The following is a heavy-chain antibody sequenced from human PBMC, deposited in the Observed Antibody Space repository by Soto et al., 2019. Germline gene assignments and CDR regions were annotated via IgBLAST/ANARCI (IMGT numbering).Heavy chain of an antibody. Sequence: SETLSLTCAVSGFSISSGYFWGWIRQPPGKGLEWIGSIYHSGTTYYNPSLKSRVTISIDTSKNQFFLTLSSVTAADTAVYYCARGGRNTYSLVATYYGGPGTLVTVSS. CDR3: ARGGRNTYSLVATYY. V-gene: IGHV4-38-2*01. D-gene: IGHD2-21*01. J-gene: IGHJ4*01. CDR2: IYHSGTT. CDR1: GFSISSGYF.